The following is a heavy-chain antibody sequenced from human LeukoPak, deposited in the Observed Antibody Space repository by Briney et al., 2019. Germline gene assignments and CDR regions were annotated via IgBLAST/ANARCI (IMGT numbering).Heavy chain of an antibody. Sequence: PGGSLRLSCAASGFTFSSXWMXWVRQAPGXXXXXVLRISSDGSSTDYXDSXKGXXTXSRDNAKNTLYLQMNSLRAEDTAVYYCASRIPYDSSSYWGQGTLVTVSS. D-gene: IGHD3-22*01. V-gene: IGHV3-74*01. CDR1: GFTFSSXW. CDR3: ASRIPYDSSSY. CDR2: ISSDGSST. J-gene: IGHJ4*02.